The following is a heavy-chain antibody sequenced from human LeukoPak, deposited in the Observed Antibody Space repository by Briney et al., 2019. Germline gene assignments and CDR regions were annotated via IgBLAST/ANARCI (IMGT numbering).Heavy chain of an antibody. D-gene: IGHD3-22*01. CDR2: IRSKAYGGTT. CDR1: GFTFGDYA. CDR3: TRSRPYYYDSSGFQASGAFDI. J-gene: IGHJ3*02. Sequence: GGSLRLSCTASGFTFGDYAMSWVRQAPGKGLEWVGFIRSKAYGGTTEHAASVKSRFTISRDDSKSIAYLQMSSLKTEDAAVYYCTRSRPYYYDSSGFQASGAFDIWGQGTMVTVSS. V-gene: IGHV3-49*04.